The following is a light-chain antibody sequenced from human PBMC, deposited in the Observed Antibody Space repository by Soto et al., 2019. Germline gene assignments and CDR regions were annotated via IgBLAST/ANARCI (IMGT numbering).Light chain of an antibody. CDR2: GAS. Sequence: EIVLTQSPGTLSLSPGERATLSCRASQSVSSSYLAWYQQKPGQAPGLLIYGASSRATGIPDRFSGSGSGTDVTLTISRLEPEDFAVYYCQQYGSSPQYTFGQGTKLEIK. J-gene: IGKJ2*01. CDR3: QQYGSSPQYT. CDR1: QSVSSSY. V-gene: IGKV3-20*01.